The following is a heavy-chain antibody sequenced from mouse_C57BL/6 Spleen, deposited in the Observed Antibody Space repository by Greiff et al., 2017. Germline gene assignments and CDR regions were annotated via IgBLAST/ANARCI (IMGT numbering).Heavy chain of an antibody. D-gene: IGHD2-3*01. Sequence: VQLQQSGAELMKPGASVKLSCTATGYTFTGYWIEWVKQRPGHGLEWIGEILPGSGSTNYNEKFKGKATFTADTSSNTAYMQLSSLTTEDSAIYYWARSGVYDGYYEEYAMDYWGQGTSVTVSS. CDR2: ILPGSGST. J-gene: IGHJ4*01. CDR3: ARSGVYDGYYEEYAMDY. V-gene: IGHV1-9*01. CDR1: GYTFTGYW.